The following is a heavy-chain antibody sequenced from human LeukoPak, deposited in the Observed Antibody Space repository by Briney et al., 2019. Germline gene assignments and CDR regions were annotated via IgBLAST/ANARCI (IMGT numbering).Heavy chain of an antibody. CDR2: IFYSGST. Sequence: SETLSLTCTVSSGSLSTSNYYWGWVRQPPGTALEWLGNIFYSGSTYYSPSLKSRVTISLDTSRNRFSLKLNSVTAADTAVYYCAKSNAYGLIDIWGQGTMVTASS. D-gene: IGHD3-16*01. CDR3: AKSNAYGLIDI. CDR1: SGSLSTSNYY. J-gene: IGHJ3*02. V-gene: IGHV4-39*07.